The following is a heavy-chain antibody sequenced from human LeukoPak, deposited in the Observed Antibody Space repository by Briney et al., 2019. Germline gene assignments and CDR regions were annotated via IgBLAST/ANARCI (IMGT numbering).Heavy chain of an antibody. J-gene: IGHJ6*02. Sequence: KPGGSLRLSCAASGFTFSSYSMNWVRQAPGKGLEWVSSISSSSSYIYYADSVKGRFTISRDNAKNALYLQMNSLRAEDTAVYYCARDLLEPADYGMDVWGQGTTVTVSS. D-gene: IGHD1-1*01. CDR2: ISSSSSYI. CDR3: ARDLLEPADYGMDV. CDR1: GFTFSSYS. V-gene: IGHV3-21*01.